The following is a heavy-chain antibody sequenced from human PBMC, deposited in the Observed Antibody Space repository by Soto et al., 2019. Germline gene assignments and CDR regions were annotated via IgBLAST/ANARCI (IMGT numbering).Heavy chain of an antibody. CDR3: ASGHDAYKVRY. CDR1: GGSISSGGTGSY. V-gene: IGHV4-31*03. CDR2: IYYTGNT. J-gene: IGHJ4*02. Sequence: QVQLQESGPGLVKPSQTLSLTCTVSGGSISSGGTGSYWTWIRQLPGKGLEWIGYIYYTGNTYYNQSLKSRPTISIDTSENQFSLQLTSVTAADTAVYFCASGHDAYKVRYWGQGTLVTVSS. D-gene: IGHD1-1*01.